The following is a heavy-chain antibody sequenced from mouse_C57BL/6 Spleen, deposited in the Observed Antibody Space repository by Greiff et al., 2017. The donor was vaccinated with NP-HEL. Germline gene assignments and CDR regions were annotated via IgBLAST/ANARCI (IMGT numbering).Heavy chain of an antibody. CDR2: IYPGDGDT. CDR1: GYAFSSYW. V-gene: IGHV1-80*01. J-gene: IGHJ3*01. D-gene: IGHD1-1*01. Sequence: VQLQQSGAELVKPGASVKISCKASGYAFSSYWMNWVKQRPGKGLEWIGQIYPGDGDTNYNGKFKGKATLTADKSSSTAYMQLSSLTSEDSAVYFCAREYYGSSYSFAYWGQGTLVTVSA. CDR3: AREYYGSSYSFAY.